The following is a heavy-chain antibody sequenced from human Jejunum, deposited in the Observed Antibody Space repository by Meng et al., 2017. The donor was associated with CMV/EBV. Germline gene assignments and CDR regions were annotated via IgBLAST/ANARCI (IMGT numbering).Heavy chain of an antibody. CDR3: ARGLYGPDY. D-gene: IGHD4-17*01. CDR2: INNDGGNT. J-gene: IGHJ4*02. Sequence: RLSCAASGFTFSDYWMHWVRQAPGKGLVWVSRINNDGGNTVYADSVKGRFTFSRDNAKNTLYLQMNSLRAEDTAVYYCARGLYGPDYWGQGTLVTVSS. CDR1: GFTFSDYW. V-gene: IGHV3-74*01.